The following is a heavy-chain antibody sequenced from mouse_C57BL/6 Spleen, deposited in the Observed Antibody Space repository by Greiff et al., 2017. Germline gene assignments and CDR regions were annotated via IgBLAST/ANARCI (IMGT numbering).Heavy chain of an antibody. Sequence: VKLQESGAELVRPGTSVKVSCKASGYAFTNYLIEWVKQRPGQGLEWIGVINPGSGGTNYNEKFKGKATLTADKSSSTAYMQLSSLTSEDSAVYFCARNWDGYFDVWGTGTTVTVSS. J-gene: IGHJ1*03. CDR3: ARNWDGYFDV. CDR2: INPGSGGT. D-gene: IGHD4-1*01. CDR1: GYAFTNYL. V-gene: IGHV1-54*01.